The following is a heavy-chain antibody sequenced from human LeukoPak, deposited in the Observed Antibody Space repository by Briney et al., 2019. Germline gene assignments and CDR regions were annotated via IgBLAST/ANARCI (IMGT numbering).Heavy chain of an antibody. Sequence: GGSLRLSCAASGFAFDIHGMNWVRQAPGKGLEWVSGIIPSGSTTYYADSVKGRFTISRHNAKNSLYLQLNSLRAEDTAVYYCARATSGSRDGYNWRFDYWGQGTLVTVSS. CDR1: GFAFDIHG. CDR3: ARATSGSRDGYNWRFDY. V-gene: IGHV3-23*01. J-gene: IGHJ4*02. D-gene: IGHD5-24*01. CDR2: IIPSGSTT.